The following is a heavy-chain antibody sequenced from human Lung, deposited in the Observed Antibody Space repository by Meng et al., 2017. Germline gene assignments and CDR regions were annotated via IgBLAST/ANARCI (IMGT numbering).Heavy chain of an antibody. CDR1: GGSFSDYY. V-gene: IGHV4-34*01. CDR2: INHSGST. D-gene: IGHD4-11*01. J-gene: IGHJ4*02. CDR3: ARGPTTMAHDFDY. Sequence: QRQLQQWGAGLLKPSETLSLTGVVSGGSFSDYYWSWIRQPPGKGLEWIGEINHSGSTNYNPSLESRATISVDTSQNNLSLKLSSVTAADSAVYYCARGPTTMAHDFDYWGQGTLVTVSS.